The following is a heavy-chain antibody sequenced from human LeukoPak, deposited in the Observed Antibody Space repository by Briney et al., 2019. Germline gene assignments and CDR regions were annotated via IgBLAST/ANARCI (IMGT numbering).Heavy chain of an antibody. Sequence: PGGSLRLSCAASGFTFSSYGMHWVRQAPGKGLEWVAVISYDGSNKYYADSVKGRFTISRDNSKNTLYLQMSSLRAEDTAVYYCAKDQILEGFDYWGQGTLVTVSS. V-gene: IGHV3-30*18. CDR3: AKDQILEGFDY. CDR2: ISYDGSNK. CDR1: GFTFSSYG. J-gene: IGHJ4*02.